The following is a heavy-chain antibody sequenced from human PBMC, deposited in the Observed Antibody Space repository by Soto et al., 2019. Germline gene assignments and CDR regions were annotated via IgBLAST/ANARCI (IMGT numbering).Heavy chain of an antibody. J-gene: IGHJ4*02. CDR1: GYTFTTYD. CDR2: MNPKTGKA. V-gene: IGHV1-8*01. CDR3: VRGPYSGFAY. D-gene: IGHD5-12*01. Sequence: QVQLVQSGAEVKEPGASVKVSCQASGYTFTTYDINWVRQATGQGLEWMGWMNPKTGKAGYAQKFQGRVTMTRNTPTRTAYLEVSTLRAEYTGAFFCVRGPYSGFAYWGQGTLVTVSS.